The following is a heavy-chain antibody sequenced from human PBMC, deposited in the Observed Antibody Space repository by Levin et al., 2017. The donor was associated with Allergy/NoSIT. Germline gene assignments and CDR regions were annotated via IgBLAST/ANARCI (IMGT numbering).Heavy chain of an antibody. D-gene: IGHD6-19*01. CDR1: GFTFSNYG. CDR3: AKEWSEHWLDSAFDI. J-gene: IGHJ3*02. CDR2: ISYDGRNK. Sequence: GESLKISCAVSGFTFSNYGIHWVRQAPGKGLEWVAVISYDGRNKYYADSMKGRFTISRDNSKNTLYLQMNSLRAEDTAVYYCAKEWSEHWLDSAFDIWGQGAMVTVSS. V-gene: IGHV3-30*18.